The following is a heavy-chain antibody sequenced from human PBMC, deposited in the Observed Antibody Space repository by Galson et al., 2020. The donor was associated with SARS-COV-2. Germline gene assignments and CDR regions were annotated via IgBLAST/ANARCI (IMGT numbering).Heavy chain of an antibody. J-gene: IGHJ2*01. D-gene: IGHD1-26*01. CDR3: ARAVGTSVGYYCYFVV. CDR1: GLTFNKYT. V-gene: IGHV3-21*01. CDR2: MSSSGSQI. Sequence: GGSLRLSCAASGLTFNKYTMNWVRQAPGKGPEWIPPMSSSGSQIYYAASVRGRFTISRDDASTSLFLQMNSLRAEDTAVYYCARAVGTSVGYYCYFVVWGRRSLFTVSS.